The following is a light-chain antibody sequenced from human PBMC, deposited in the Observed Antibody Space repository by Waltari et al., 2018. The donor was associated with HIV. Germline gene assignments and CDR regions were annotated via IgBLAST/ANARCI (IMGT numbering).Light chain of an antibody. CDR1: TSDVGHYNF. V-gene: IGLV2-14*03. CDR2: GVT. CDR3: SSYVSSNTVV. J-gene: IGLJ2*01. Sequence: QSALTQPASVSGSPGQSITIPCSGTTSDVGHYNFFSWYQQHPGRAPKLMIHGVTNRASGASARFSGYKSGKTAYRTISGLQAEDEADYYCSSYVSSNTVVVGGGTKRTVL.